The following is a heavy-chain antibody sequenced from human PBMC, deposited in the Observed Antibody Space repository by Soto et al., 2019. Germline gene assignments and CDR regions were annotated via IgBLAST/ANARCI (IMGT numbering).Heavy chain of an antibody. D-gene: IGHD6-13*01. V-gene: IGHV1-18*01. CDR1: GYSFTSYG. CDR3: ARDLGQQLVEY. J-gene: IGHJ4*02. CDR2: ISAYNGNK. Sequence: QVQLVQSGAEVKKPGASVKVSCKASGYSFTSYGISWVRQAPGQGLEWMGWISAYNGNKKYAQKRQGRISMTTDTAASTAYMELRSLRSDDTAVYYCARDLGQQLVEYWGQGTLVAVS.